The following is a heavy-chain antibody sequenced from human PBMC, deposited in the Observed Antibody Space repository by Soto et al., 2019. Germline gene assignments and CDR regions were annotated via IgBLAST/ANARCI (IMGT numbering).Heavy chain of an antibody. Sequence: KVAFTGFGYSLASDNAPLVRQMPGKGLEWMGIIFPGDSDTRYRPSFQGQVTISVDRSINTAYLQWSSLKASDTAMYFCARGGIIGTPPDYWGQGTQVTGS. V-gene: IGHV5-51*01. CDR2: IFPGDSDT. CDR1: GYSLASDN. J-gene: IGHJ4*02. D-gene: IGHD2-15*01. CDR3: ARGGIIGTPPDY.